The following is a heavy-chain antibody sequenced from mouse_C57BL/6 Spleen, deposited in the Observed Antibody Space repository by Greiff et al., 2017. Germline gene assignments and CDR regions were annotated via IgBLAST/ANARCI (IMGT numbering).Heavy chain of an antibody. V-gene: IGHV1-55*01. J-gene: IGHJ3*01. CDR1: GYTFTSYW. CDR2: IYPGSGST. D-gene: IGHD2-5*01. CDR3: GRSGYSNHGDY. Sequence: QVQLQQPGAELVKPGASVKMSCKASGYTFTSYWITWVKQRPGQGLEWIGDIYPGSGSTNYNEKFKSKATLTVDTSSSTAYMQLSSLTYEDSAVYYCGRSGYSNHGDYWGQGTLVTVSA.